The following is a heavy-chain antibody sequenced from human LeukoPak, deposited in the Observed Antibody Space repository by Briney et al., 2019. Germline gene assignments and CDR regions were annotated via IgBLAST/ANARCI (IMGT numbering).Heavy chain of an antibody. CDR3: ARGGCSTTSCYSV. CDR2: IYYSGST. J-gene: IGHJ4*02. D-gene: IGHD2-2*01. V-gene: IGHV4-38-2*01. Sequence: SETLSLTCAVSGYSISSGYYWGWIRPPPGKGLEWIGSIYYSGSTYYNPSLKSRVTISVDTSKNHFSLKLSSVTAADTAVYYWARGGCSTTSCYSVWGQGTLVTVSS. CDR1: GYSISSGYY.